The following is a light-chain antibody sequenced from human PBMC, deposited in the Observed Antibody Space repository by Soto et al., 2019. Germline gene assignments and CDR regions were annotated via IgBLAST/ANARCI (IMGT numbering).Light chain of an antibody. J-gene: IGKJ1*01. CDR2: GAS. CDR1: QSVSSN. CDR3: QQYITWPRT. V-gene: IGKV3-15*01. Sequence: EIVMTQSPATLSVSPGERATLSCRASQSVSSNLAWYQQKPGQAPRLLIFGASTRAPGIPTRFSGSGSGTEFTLTISSLQSEDFAVYYCQQYITWPRTFGQGTKVEIK.